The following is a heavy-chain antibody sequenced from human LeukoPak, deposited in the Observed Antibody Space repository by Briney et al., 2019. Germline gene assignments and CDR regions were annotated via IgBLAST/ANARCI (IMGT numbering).Heavy chain of an antibody. D-gene: IGHD6-13*01. CDR1: GGTLSSYA. V-gene: IGHV1-69*05. CDR3: ARAGYSSSWYGPEVYYYYMDV. Sequence: GSSVKVSCKASGGTLSSYAISWVRQAPGQGLEWMGGIIPIFGTANYAQKFQGRVTITTDESTSTAYMELSSLRSEDTAVYYCARAGYSSSWYGPEVYYYYMDVWGKGTTVTVSS. J-gene: IGHJ6*03. CDR2: IIPIFGTA.